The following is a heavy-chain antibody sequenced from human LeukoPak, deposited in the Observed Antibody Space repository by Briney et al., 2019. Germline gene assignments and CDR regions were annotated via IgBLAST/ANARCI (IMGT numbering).Heavy chain of an antibody. CDR3: ARDLLRFSDPYYYYGMDV. V-gene: IGHV3-33*01. Sequence: PGGSLRLSCAASGFTFSSYGMHWVRQAPGKGLEWVAVIWYDGSNKYYADSVKGRFTISRDNSKNTLYLQMNSLRAEDTAVYYCARDLLRFSDPYYYYGMDVWGQGTTVTVSS. CDR1: GFTFSSYG. D-gene: IGHD3-3*01. CDR2: IWYDGSNK. J-gene: IGHJ6*02.